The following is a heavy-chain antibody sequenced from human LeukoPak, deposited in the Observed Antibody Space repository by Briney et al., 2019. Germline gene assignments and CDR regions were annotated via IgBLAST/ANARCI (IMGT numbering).Heavy chain of an antibody. V-gene: IGHV3-21*01. D-gene: IGHD3/OR15-3a*01. CDR1: GFTLNRYS. Sequence: GGSLRLPCAASGFTLNRYSKNWVRQAPGKRLELVSSISSSSSCIYYADLVKGRFTIFRDNAKNSLYLQMNSLRAEDTAAYYCARDVMKGYSDVCTGYLGMGVWGQTATVTVS. CDR3: ARDVMKGYSDVCTGYLGMGV. CDR2: ISSSSSCI. J-gene: IGHJ6*02.